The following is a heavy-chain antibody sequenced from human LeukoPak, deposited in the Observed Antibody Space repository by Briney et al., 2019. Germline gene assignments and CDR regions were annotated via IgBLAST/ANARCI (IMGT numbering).Heavy chain of an antibody. Sequence: GGSLRLSCAASGFTFSNYWMHWVRQAPGKGLVWVSRINGDGSSATYADSVKGRFTISRDNAKNTLYLQMNGLRAEDTAVYYCARDLVVTSAYWGQGTLVTVSS. J-gene: IGHJ4*02. V-gene: IGHV3-74*01. CDR3: ARDLVVTSAY. CDR1: GFTFSNYW. D-gene: IGHD2-2*01. CDR2: INGDGSSA.